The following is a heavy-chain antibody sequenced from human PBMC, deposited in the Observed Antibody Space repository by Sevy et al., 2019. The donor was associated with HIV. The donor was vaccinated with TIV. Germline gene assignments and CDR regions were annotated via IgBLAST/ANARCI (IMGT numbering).Heavy chain of an antibody. CDR1: GFTFSSYE. J-gene: IGHJ3*02. D-gene: IGHD2-2*01. Sequence: GGSLRLSCEVSGFTFSSYEMNWVRQSPDRGLEWVSSISGDTYYTHYADSMRGRFIVSRDNAKNSLFLEMNSLTVEDTAVYYCTRASLLGYCSTTSCYYAFDIWGPGTVVTVSS. V-gene: IGHV3-21*01. CDR2: ISGDTYYT. CDR3: TRASLLGYCSTTSCYYAFDI.